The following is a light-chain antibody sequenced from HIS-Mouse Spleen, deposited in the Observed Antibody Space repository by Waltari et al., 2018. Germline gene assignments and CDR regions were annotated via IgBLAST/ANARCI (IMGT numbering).Light chain of an antibody. CDR3: YSTDSSGNHRV. CDR2: EDS. Sequence: SYELTQPPSVSVSPGKTARITCPGDALPTKFAYLYQQKSGQAPVLVIYEDSKRPSGIPERFSGSSSGTMATLTISGAQVEDEADYYCYSTDSSGNHRVFGGGTKLTVL. J-gene: IGLJ2*01. V-gene: IGLV3-10*01. CDR1: ALPTKF.